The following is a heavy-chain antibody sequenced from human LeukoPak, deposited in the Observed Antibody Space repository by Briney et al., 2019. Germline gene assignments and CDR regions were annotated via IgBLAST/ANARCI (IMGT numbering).Heavy chain of an antibody. J-gene: IGHJ3*02. V-gene: IGHV4-34*01. CDR3: ARARGGGLRFLRGAFDI. D-gene: IGHD3-3*01. Sequence: SETLSLTCAVYGGSLSGYSWSWIRQPPGKGLEWIGELNHSGSTNYNPSLKSRVTISVDTSKNQFSLKLSSVTAAGTAVYYCARARGGGLRFLRGAFDIWGQGTMVTVSS. CDR2: LNHSGST. CDR1: GGSLSGYS.